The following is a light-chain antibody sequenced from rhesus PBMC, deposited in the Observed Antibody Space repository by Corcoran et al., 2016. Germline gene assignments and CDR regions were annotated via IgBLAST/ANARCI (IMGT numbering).Light chain of an antibody. Sequence: DIQMTQSPSALSVSVGDRVTIPCRASQNIYRNLAWYQQKTGKAPKLRIYAASSLQTGIPSRVSGSGSGTVFTLTISSLQPEDSAAYYCQHYYDNPYSFGQGTKVEIK. CDR1: QNIYRN. J-gene: IGKJ2*01. CDR3: QHYYDNPYS. CDR2: AAS. V-gene: IGKV1S12*01.